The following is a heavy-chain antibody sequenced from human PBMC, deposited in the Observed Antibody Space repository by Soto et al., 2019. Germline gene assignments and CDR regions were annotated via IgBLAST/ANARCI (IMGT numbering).Heavy chain of an antibody. J-gene: IGHJ4*02. V-gene: IGHV4-34*01. CDR2: INHSGST. CDR1: GGSFSGYY. CDR3: ASYTVTAMFFDY. Sequence: SETLSLTCAVYGGSFSGYYWSWIRQPPGKGLEWIGEINHSGSTNYNPSLKSRVTISVDTSKNQFSLKLSSVTAADTAVYYCASYTVTAMFFDYWGQGTLVTVSS. D-gene: IGHD4-17*01.